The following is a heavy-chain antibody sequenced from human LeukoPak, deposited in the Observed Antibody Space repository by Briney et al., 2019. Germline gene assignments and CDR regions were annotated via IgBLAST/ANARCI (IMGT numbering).Heavy chain of an antibody. Sequence: RGSPRLSCAASGFTFSSYWMHWVRQAPGKGLVWVSRINSDGSSTSYADSVKGRFTISRDNAKNTLYLQMNSLRAEDTAVYYCARVEMARGSRGAFDIWGQGPVITVTS. V-gene: IGHV3-74*01. CDR2: INSDGSST. CDR3: ARVEMARGSRGAFDI. D-gene: IGHD5-24*01. J-gene: IGHJ3*02. CDR1: GFTFSSYW.